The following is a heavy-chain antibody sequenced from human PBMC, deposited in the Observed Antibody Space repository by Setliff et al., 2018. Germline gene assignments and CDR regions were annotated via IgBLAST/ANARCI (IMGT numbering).Heavy chain of an antibody. CDR2: IYISGST. Sequence: SETLSLTCTVSGGSINNGSYYWSWIRQPAGKGLEWIGHIYISGSTNYNPSLKSRVTISVDTSKNQFSLKLSSVTAADTAVYYCASAAAGYCSGRSCYAKLYFDYWGQGTLVTVSS. J-gene: IGHJ4*02. V-gene: IGHV4-61*09. CDR3: ASAAAGYCSGRSCYAKLYFDY. CDR1: GGSINNGSYY. D-gene: IGHD2-15*01.